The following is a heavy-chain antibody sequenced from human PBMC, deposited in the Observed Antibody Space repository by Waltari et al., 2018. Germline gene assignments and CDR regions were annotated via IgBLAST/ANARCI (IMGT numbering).Heavy chain of an antibody. CDR2: IYYSGST. CDR1: GGSISSHY. Sequence: QVQLQESGPGLVKPSETLSLTCTVSGGSISSHYWSWIRQPPGKGLEWIGYIYYSGSTNYNPSLKSRVTISVDTSKNQFSLKLSSATAADTAVYYCARTPYYDFWSGYPTPYYFDYWGQGTLVTVSS. J-gene: IGHJ4*02. V-gene: IGHV4-59*11. CDR3: ARTPYYDFWSGYPTPYYFDY. D-gene: IGHD3-3*01.